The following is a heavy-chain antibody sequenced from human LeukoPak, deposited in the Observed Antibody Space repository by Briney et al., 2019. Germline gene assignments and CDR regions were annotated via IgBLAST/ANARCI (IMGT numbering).Heavy chain of an antibody. CDR1: GVSISSYY. CDR2: IYYSGST. Sequence: PSETLSLTCTVSGVSISSYYWSWIRQPPGKGLEWIGYIYYSGSTNYNPSLKSRVTMSVDTSKNQFSLKLSSVTAADTAVYYCARAHYYYGSGSYNYYYYYMDVWGKGTTVTISS. CDR3: ARAHYYYGSGSYNYYYYYMDV. V-gene: IGHV4-59*12. J-gene: IGHJ6*03. D-gene: IGHD3-10*01.